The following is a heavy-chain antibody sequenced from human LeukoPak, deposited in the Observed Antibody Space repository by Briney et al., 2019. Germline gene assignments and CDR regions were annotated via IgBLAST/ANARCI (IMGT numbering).Heavy chain of an antibody. J-gene: IGHJ2*01. CDR2: IYPGDSDT. D-gene: IGHD6-19*01. V-gene: IGHV5-51*01. CDR1: GSCFTTYW. CDR3: ARTAVAGTGGWYFDL. Sequence: GESLKISCKGSGSCFTTYWLGWVRQFPGKGREGMGIIYPGDSDTRYSPSFQGQVTISADKSISTAYLQWSSLKASDTAMYSCARTAVAGTGGWYFDLWGRGALVTVSS.